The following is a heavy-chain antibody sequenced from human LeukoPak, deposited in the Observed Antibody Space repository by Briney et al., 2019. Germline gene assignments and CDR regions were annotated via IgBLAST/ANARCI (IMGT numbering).Heavy chain of an antibody. CDR1: GGSISSGGYY. CDR3: ARHLRYFDWLLKPYYYYGMDV. CDR2: IKQDGSEK. Sequence: ETLSLTCTVSGGSISSGGYYWSWIRQAPGKGLEWVANIKQDGSEKYYVDSVKGRFTISRDNAKNSLYLQMNSLRAEDTAVYYCARHLRYFDWLLKPYYYYGMDVWGKGTTVTVSS. J-gene: IGHJ6*04. D-gene: IGHD3-9*01. V-gene: IGHV3-7*03.